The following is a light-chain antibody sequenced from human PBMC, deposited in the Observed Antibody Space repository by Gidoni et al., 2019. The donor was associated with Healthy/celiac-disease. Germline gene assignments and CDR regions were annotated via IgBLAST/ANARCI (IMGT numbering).Light chain of an antibody. V-gene: IGKV3-20*01. Sequence: EIVLTQSPGTLSLSPGERATISCRASQSVSSSYLAWYQQKPGQAPRLLIYGASSRATGIPDRFSGSGSGTDFTLTISRLEPKDFAVYYCQQYGSSFTFGPGTKVDIK. CDR2: GAS. J-gene: IGKJ3*01. CDR3: QQYGSSFT. CDR1: QSVSSSY.